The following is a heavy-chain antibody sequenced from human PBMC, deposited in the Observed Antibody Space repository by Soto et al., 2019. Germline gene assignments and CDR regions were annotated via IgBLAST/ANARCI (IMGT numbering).Heavy chain of an antibody. V-gene: IGHV3-23*01. Sequence: PGGSLRLSCAASGFTFSSYAMSWVRQAPGKGLEWVSAISGSGGSTYYADSVKGRFTISRDNSKNTLYLQMNSLRAEDTAVYYCARDLQITMVRGATTFDAFDIWGQGTMVTVSS. CDR3: ARDLQITMVRGATTFDAFDI. J-gene: IGHJ3*02. CDR1: GFTFSSYA. CDR2: ISGSGGST. D-gene: IGHD3-10*01.